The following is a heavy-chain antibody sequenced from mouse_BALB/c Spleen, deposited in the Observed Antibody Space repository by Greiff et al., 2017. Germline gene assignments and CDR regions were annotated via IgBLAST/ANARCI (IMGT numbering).Heavy chain of an antibody. V-gene: IGHV5-9-3*01. CDR2: ISSGGSYT. J-gene: IGHJ2*01. CDR3: ARQGKLGRLYYFDY. D-gene: IGHD4-1*01. CDR1: GFTFSSYA. Sequence: EVQLVESGGGLVKPGGSLKLSCAASGFTFSSYAMSWVRQTPEKRLEWVATISSGGSYTYYPDSVKGRFTISRDNAKNTLYLQMSSLRSEDTAMYYCARQGKLGRLYYFDYWGQGTTLTVSS.